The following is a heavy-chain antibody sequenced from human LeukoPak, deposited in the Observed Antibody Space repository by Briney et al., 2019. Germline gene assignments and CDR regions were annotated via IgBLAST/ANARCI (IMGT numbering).Heavy chain of an antibody. CDR2: INHSGST. CDR3: ARHIAYCGADCYSGEYYFDY. CDR1: GGSFSAYY. D-gene: IGHD2-21*01. V-gene: IGHV4-34*01. J-gene: IGHJ4*02. Sequence: SETLSLTCAVFGGSFSAYYWSWIRQPPGEGLEWIGEINHSGSTNYNPSLKSRVTISVATSKNQFSLKLSSVTAADTAVYYCARHIAYCGADCYSGEYYFDYWGQGTLVTVSS.